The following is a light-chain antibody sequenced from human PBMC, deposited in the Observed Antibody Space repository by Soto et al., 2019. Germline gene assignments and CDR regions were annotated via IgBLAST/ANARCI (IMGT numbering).Light chain of an antibody. Sequence: QSALTQPASVSGSPGQSITISCTGTSSDVGGHDFGSWYQQHPGKAPKVMIYDVSTRPSGVSNRFSGSKSGNTASLTISGLQAEDEATYYCSSYKSRSSTNTLPWVFGGGTQLTVL. J-gene: IGLJ3*02. V-gene: IGLV2-14*03. CDR1: SSDVGGHDF. CDR3: SSYKSRSSTNTLPWV. CDR2: DVS.